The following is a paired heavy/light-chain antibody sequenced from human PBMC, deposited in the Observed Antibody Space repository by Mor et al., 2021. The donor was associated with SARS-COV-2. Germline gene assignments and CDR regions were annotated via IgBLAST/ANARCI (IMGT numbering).Light chain of an antibody. V-gene: IGKV3-20*01. CDR1: QSVSSSY. Sequence: EIVLTQSPGTLSLSPGERATLSCRASQSVSSSYLAWYQQKPGQAPRLLIYGASSRATGIPDRFSGSGSGTDFTLTISRLEPEDFAVYYCQQYGSSPGLTFGGGTKVEIK. J-gene: IGKJ4*01. CDR3: QQYGSSPGLT. CDR2: GAS.
Heavy chain of an antibody. CDR3: ARDREGYCTNGVCYYYYGMDV. CDR2: TYYRSKWYN. Sequence: QVQLQQSGPGLVKPSQTLSLTCAISGDSVSSNSAAWNWIRQSPSRGLEWLGRTYYRSKWYNDYAVSVKSRITINPDTSKNQFSLQLNSVTPEDTAVYYCARDREGYCTNGVCYYYYGMDVWGQGTTVTVSS. CDR1: GDSVSSNSAA. J-gene: IGHJ6*02. D-gene: IGHD2-8*01. V-gene: IGHV6-1*01.